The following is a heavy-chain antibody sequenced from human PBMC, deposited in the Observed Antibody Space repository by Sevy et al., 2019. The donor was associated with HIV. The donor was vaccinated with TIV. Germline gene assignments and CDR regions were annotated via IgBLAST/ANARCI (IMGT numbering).Heavy chain of an antibody. Sequence: ASVKVTCKASGYTFTSYGISWVRQAPGQGLEWMGWISAYNGNTNYAQKLQGRVTMTTDTSTSTAYMELRSLRSDDTAVYYCARAIEYYDFCSGYYSKNWFDPWGQGTLVTVSS. CDR3: ARAIEYYDFCSGYYSKNWFDP. CDR2: ISAYNGNT. D-gene: IGHD3-3*01. J-gene: IGHJ5*02. CDR1: GYTFTSYG. V-gene: IGHV1-18*04.